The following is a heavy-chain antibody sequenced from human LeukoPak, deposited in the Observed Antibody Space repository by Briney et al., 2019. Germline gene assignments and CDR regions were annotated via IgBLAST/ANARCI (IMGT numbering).Heavy chain of an antibody. CDR2: IRSKAYGGTT. CDR1: GSTFGDYA. V-gene: IGHV3-49*04. Sequence: GGSLRLSCTTSGSTFGDYAMSWVRQAPGKGLEWVGFIRSKAYGGTTNYAASVKGRFTISRDDSKSIAYLQMNSLKTEDTAVYYCTRGDMATIPSFDYWGQGTLVTVSS. J-gene: IGHJ4*02. CDR3: TRGDMATIPSFDY. D-gene: IGHD5-12*01.